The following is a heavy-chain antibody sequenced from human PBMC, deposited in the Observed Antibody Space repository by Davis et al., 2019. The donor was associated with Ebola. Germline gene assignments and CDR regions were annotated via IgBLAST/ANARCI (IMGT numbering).Heavy chain of an antibody. Sequence: GGSLRLSCEASGFIFSSYVMSWVRQAPGKGLEWVSTLGTSADTYYADSVKGRFTISRDNSKNTLYLQMNSLRAEDTAVYYCAKVGSGSSSPWGQGTLVTVSS. J-gene: IGHJ5*02. CDR2: LGTSADT. CDR3: AKVGSGSSSP. V-gene: IGHV3-23*01. D-gene: IGHD3-10*01. CDR1: GFIFSSYV.